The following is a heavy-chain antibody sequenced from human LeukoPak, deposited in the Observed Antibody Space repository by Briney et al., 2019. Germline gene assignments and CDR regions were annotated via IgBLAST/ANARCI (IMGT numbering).Heavy chain of an antibody. CDR1: GGSFSGYY. J-gene: IGHJ4*02. V-gene: IGHV4-34*01. CDR2: INHRGST. Sequence: SETLSLTCAVYGGSFSGYYWSWIRQPPGKGLEWIGEINHRGSTNYNPSLKSRVTISVDTSKNQFSLKPSSVTAADTAVYYCATSGYGDYSMDYWGQGTLVTVSS. D-gene: IGHD4-17*01. CDR3: ATSGYGDYSMDY.